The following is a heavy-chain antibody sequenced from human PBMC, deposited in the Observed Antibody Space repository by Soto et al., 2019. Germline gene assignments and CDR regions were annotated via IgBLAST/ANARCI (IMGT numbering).Heavy chain of an antibody. V-gene: IGHV4-31*02. D-gene: IGHD2-8*01. CDR2: IYYSGST. J-gene: IGHJ3*02. CDR3: ARDRRYGTSRVCYTTAFDI. Sequence: SETLSLTCTVSGGSTSSGGYYWSWIRQHPGKSLEWIGYIYYSGSTYYNPSLKSRVTISVDTSKNQFSLKLSSVTAADTAVYYCARDRRYGTSRVCYTTAFDIWGQGTMVTVS. CDR1: GGSTSSGGYY.